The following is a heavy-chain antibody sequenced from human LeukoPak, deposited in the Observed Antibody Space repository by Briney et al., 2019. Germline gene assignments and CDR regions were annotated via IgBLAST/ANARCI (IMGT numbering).Heavy chain of an antibody. CDR1: GYSFTNYW. J-gene: IGHJ4*02. V-gene: IGHV5-51*01. CDR2: IYPSDSET. CDR3: ARQRDSGFDFDS. D-gene: IGHD5-12*01. Sequence: GESLKISCIGSGYSFTNYWIGWVRQVPGSGLEWMGVIYPSDSETRYSPSFQGQVTISADKSIDTAYLQWSSLKASDTAMYYCARQRDSGFDFDSWGQGTLVTVSS.